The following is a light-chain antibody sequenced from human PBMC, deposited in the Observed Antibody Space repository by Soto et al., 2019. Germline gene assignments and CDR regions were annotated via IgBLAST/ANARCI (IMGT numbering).Light chain of an antibody. Sequence: EIVLTQSPATLSLSPGERATLSCRTSQTIRGLLNWYQQRPGQAPRLLIYDTSNRATDIPARFSGSGSGTDFILTIRSLDPEDFGVYFCQQRHNWPITFGQGTCLDIK. CDR1: QTIRGL. J-gene: IGKJ5*01. CDR3: QQRHNWPIT. V-gene: IGKV3-11*01. CDR2: DTS.